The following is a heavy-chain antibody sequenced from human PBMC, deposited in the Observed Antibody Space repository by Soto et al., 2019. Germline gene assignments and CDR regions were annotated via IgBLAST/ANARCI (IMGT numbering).Heavy chain of an antibody. V-gene: IGHV4-28*01. CDR2: IYYSGTT. J-gene: IGHJ4*02. CDR3: ARREIQGPIDY. D-gene: IGHD1-26*01. Sequence: SETLSLTCAVSGYSISSSNWWGWIRQPPGKGLEWIGFIYYSGTTYYNPSLKSRVTMSVDTSKNQFSLKLTSLTAVDTAVYYCARREIQGPIDYWGQGTLVTVSS. CDR1: GYSISSSNW.